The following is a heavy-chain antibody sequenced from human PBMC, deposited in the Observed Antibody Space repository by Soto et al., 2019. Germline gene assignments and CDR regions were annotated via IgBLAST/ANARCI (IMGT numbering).Heavy chain of an antibody. V-gene: IGHV1-69*02. Sequence: QVQLVQSGAEVKKPGSSVKVSCKASGGTFSSYTISWVRQAPGQGLEWMGRIIPILGIANYAQKFQGRVTSTADKATGPAYVGLSSLRSEDTAVYYGAVGYDILNGIDYWGQGTLVTVSS. D-gene: IGHD3-9*01. J-gene: IGHJ4*02. CDR2: IIPILGIA. CDR3: AVGYDILNGIDY. CDR1: GGTFSSYT.